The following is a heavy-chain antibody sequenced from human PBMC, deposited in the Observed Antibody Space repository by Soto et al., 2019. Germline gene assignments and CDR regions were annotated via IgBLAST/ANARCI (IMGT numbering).Heavy chain of an antibody. CDR3: ARHAEAAYDY. CDR1: GGSICSYY. D-gene: IGHD6-13*01. V-gene: IGHV4-59*08. CDR2: IYYSGST. Sequence: ETLSLSCTVSGGSICSYYWSWIRQPPGKGLEWIGYIYYSGSTNYNPSLKSRVTISVDTSKNQFSLKLSSVTAADTAVYYCARHAEAAYDYWGQGTLVTVSS. J-gene: IGHJ4*02.